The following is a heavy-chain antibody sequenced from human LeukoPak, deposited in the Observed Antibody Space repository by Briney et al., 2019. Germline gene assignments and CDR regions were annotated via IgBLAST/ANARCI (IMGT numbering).Heavy chain of an antibody. CDR2: ISGSGGST. CDR3: AKDFDFWSGYYTLEVYY. CDR1: GFTFSSYA. V-gene: IGHV3-23*01. Sequence: GGSLRLSCAASGFTFSSYAMSWVRQAPGKGLEWVSAISGSGGSTYYADSVKGRFTISRDNSKNTLYLQMDSLRAEDTAVYYCAKDFDFWSGYYTLEVYYWGQGTLVTVSS. D-gene: IGHD3-3*01. J-gene: IGHJ4*02.